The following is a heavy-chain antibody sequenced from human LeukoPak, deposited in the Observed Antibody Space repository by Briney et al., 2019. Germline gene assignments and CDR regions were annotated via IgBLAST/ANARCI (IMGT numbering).Heavy chain of an antibody. J-gene: IGHJ4*02. Sequence: GGSLRLSCAASGFTVSSNYLTWVRQAPGKGLEWVSVIYTGGNTYYLDSVKGRFTIFRDISKNTVYLQMNSLRAEDTAVYYCARDSRSDWYGLIDYWGQGTLVTVSS. CDR1: GFTVSSNY. CDR3: ARDSRSDWYGLIDY. CDR2: IYTGGNT. V-gene: IGHV3-53*01. D-gene: IGHD6-19*01.